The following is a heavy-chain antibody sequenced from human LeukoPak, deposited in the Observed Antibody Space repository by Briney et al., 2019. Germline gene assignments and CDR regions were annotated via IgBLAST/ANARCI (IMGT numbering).Heavy chain of an antibody. CDR1: GYSLTTYY. J-gene: IGHJ4*02. CDR3: ARVGYYESSGYYEY. D-gene: IGHD3-22*01. Sequence: GASVKVSCKASGYSLTTYYMHWVRQAPGQGLEWMAIINPSGGGTNYAQKFQGRVTMTRDTSISTVYMELSRLRSDDTAVYYCARVGYYESSGYYEYWGQGTLVTVSS. CDR2: INPSGGGT. V-gene: IGHV1-2*02.